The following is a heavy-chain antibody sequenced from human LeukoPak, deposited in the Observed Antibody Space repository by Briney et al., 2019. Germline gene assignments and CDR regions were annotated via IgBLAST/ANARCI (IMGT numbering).Heavy chain of an antibody. Sequence: ASVKVSCKASGYTFTDFHMHWVRQAPGQGLEWMGWINPNSGGTNYAQKFQGRVTMTRDTSISTVYMELSRLRSDDTAVYYCARDRLRLGYERTNWFDPWGQGTLVTVPS. J-gene: IGHJ5*02. CDR2: INPNSGGT. V-gene: IGHV1-2*02. CDR1: GYTFTDFH. CDR3: ARDRLRLGYERTNWFDP. D-gene: IGHD2-15*01.